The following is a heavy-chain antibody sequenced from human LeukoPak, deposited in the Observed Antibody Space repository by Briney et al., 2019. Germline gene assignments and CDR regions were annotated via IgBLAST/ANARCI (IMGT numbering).Heavy chain of an antibody. CDR2: ISHDGSQK. J-gene: IGHJ4*02. CDR1: GLTFSTFG. D-gene: IGHD6-19*01. V-gene: IGHV3-30*18. CDR3: AKDHSGGLFDY. Sequence: GRSLRLSCAASGLTFSTFGMHWLRQAPGKGLEWVAVISHDGSQKYYADSIKDRFIIFRDNSKSTLYLQLSSLRGEDTAVYYCAKDHSGGLFDYWGQGTLVTVSS.